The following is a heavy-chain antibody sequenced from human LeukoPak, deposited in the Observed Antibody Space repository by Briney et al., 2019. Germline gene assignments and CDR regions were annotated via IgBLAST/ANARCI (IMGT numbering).Heavy chain of an antibody. V-gene: IGHV1-18*01. CDR1: GYTFTSYG. D-gene: IGHD3-16*02. CDR3: ARGNTFGGVIVGYFDL. J-gene: IGHJ2*01. Sequence: GASVKVSCKASGYTFTSYGISWVRQAPGQGLEWMGWISAYNGNTNYAQKFQGRVTITTDESTSTAYMELSSLRSEDTAVYYCARGNTFGGVIVGYFDLWGRGTLVTVSS. CDR2: ISAYNGNT.